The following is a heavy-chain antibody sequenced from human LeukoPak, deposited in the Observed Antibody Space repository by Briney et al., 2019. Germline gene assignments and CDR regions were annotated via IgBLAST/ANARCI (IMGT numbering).Heavy chain of an antibody. J-gene: IGHJ3*02. Sequence: SETLSLTCAVYGGSFSGYYWSWIRQPPGKGLEWIGEINHSGSTNYNPSLKSRVTISVDTSKKQFSLKLSSVTAADTAVYYCARRYSSSWSHAFDIWGQGTMVTVSS. CDR1: GGSFSGYY. CDR2: INHSGST. CDR3: ARRYSSSWSHAFDI. D-gene: IGHD6-13*01. V-gene: IGHV4-34*01.